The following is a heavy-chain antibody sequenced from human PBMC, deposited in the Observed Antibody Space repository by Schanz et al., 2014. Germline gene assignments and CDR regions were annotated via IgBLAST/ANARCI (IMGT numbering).Heavy chain of an antibody. D-gene: IGHD1-1*01. CDR3: ARAHGNNWYGKGLDY. V-gene: IGHV3-23*01. J-gene: IGHJ4*02. Sequence: EVQLLDSGGGLVQPGGSLRLSCAASGFTFSTYAMSWVRQAPGKGLEWVSAISGSGGRTYYAASVKGRFTISRDNSKNTLYLQMSSLRADDTAVYFCARAHGNNWYGKGLDYWGQGTQVTVSS. CDR2: ISGSGGRT. CDR1: GFTFSTYA.